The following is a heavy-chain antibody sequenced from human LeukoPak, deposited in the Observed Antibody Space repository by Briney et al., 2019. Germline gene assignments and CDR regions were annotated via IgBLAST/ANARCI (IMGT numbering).Heavy chain of an antibody. V-gene: IGHV4-61*02. Sequence: SQTLSLTCTVSGGSISSGSYYWSWIRQPAGKGLEWIGRIYTSGSTNYNLSLKSRVTISVDTSKNQFSLKLTSVTAADTAVYYCARVVLKSGSYFIRFDPWGQGTLVTVSS. CDR3: ARVVLKSGSYFIRFDP. CDR1: GGSISSGSYY. CDR2: IYTSGST. J-gene: IGHJ5*02. D-gene: IGHD1-26*01.